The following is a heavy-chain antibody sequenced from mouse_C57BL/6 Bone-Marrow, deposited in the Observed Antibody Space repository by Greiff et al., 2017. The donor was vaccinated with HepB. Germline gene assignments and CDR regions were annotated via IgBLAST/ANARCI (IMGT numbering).Heavy chain of an antibody. Sequence: KPGHGLEWIGDIYPGSGSTNYNEKFKSKATLTVDTSSSTAYMQLSSLTSEDSAVYYCASGSSNFDYWGQGTTLTVSS. J-gene: IGHJ2*01. D-gene: IGHD3-1*01. CDR2: IYPGSGST. V-gene: IGHV1-55*01. CDR3: ASGSSNFDY.